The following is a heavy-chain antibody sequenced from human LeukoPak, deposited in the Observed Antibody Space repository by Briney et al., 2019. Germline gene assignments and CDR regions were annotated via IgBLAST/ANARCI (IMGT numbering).Heavy chain of an antibody. D-gene: IGHD2-15*01. CDR1: GYTFTDYY. V-gene: IGHV1-2*02. CDR3: ARSGVVVAATVNGDWFDP. J-gene: IGHJ5*02. Sequence: GSVKVSCKASGYTFTDYYVHWVRQTPGQGLEWMGCINPNSGGTNYAQKFQGRVTMTRDTSVSTAYMELSRLTSDDTAVYYCARSGVVVAATVNGDWFDPWGQGTLVTVSS. CDR2: INPNSGGT.